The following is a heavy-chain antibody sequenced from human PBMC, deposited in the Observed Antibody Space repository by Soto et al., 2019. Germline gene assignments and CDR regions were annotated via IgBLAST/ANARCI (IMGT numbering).Heavy chain of an antibody. CDR1: GFTFSSYN. V-gene: IGHV3-48*02. D-gene: IGHD1-1*01. J-gene: IGHJ4*02. CDR2: VSSSSSAI. CDR3: ARALSNLVRLDY. Sequence: EVQLVESGGGLVQPGGSLRLSCAASGFTFSSYNMNWVRQAPGKGLEWVSYVSSSSSAIYYADSVKGRFTISRDNAENSLDLQMHSLRDEDTAVYYCARALSNLVRLDYWGQGTLVTVSS.